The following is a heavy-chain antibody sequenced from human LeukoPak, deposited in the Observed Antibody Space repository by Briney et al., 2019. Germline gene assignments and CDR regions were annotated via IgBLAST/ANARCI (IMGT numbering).Heavy chain of an antibody. CDR2: IFYSGTT. V-gene: IGHV4-59*08. J-gene: IGHJ4*02. D-gene: IGHD3-10*01. CDR1: GGSISGYY. CDR3: ARHRYPPYGSGKSDKHFYFDF. Sequence: SETLSLTCTVSGGSISGYYWSWIRQPPGKGLEWIGYIFYSGTTNYNPSLKSRVTILVDTSKNHFSLKLSSVTAADTAVYYCARHRYPPYGSGKSDKHFYFDFWGQGALVAVSS.